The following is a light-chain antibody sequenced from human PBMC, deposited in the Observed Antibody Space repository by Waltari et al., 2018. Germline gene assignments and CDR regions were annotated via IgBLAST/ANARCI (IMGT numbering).Light chain of an antibody. CDR1: SGHSSYA. V-gene: IGLV4-69*01. J-gene: IGLJ2*01. CDR3: QTWGTGIQV. Sequence: QLVLTQSPSASASLGASVKLTCTLSSGHSSYAIAWHHQQPAKGPRYLMKLNSDGSHSKGYGIPARFSGSSSGAERYLTISSLQSEDEADYYCQTWGTGIQVFGGGTKLTVL. CDR2: LNSDGSH.